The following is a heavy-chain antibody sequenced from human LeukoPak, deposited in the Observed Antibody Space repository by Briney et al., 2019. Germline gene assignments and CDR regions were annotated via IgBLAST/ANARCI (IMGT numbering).Heavy chain of an antibody. J-gene: IGHJ6*02. CDR2: ISASGGGT. Sequence: GGSLRLSCAASGFSFSSYAMSWVRQAPGKGLEWVSAISASGGGTYYADSVKGRFTISRDNAKNSLYLQMSSLRAEDTAMYYCARVYSNYDPAAMDVWGQGTTVTVSS. CDR3: ARVYSNYDPAAMDV. CDR1: GFSFSSYA. V-gene: IGHV3-23*01. D-gene: IGHD4-11*01.